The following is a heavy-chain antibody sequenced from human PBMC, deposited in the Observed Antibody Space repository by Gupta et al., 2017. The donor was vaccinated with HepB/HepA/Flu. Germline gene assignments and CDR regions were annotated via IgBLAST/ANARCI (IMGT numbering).Heavy chain of an antibody. V-gene: IGHV3-23*01. CDR1: GFTLSSYT. D-gene: IGHD3-10*02. J-gene: IGHJ4*02. Sequence: EVQLLESGGNLEHPGESLRLSCAASGFTLSSYTMSWVRQAPGKGLEWVAAISGGGGTTYYAGSVKGRFTISRDNSKNTLYLQLNSLRAEDTAVYYCAKFDVDLDFWGQGTLVTVSS. CDR2: ISGGGGTT. CDR3: AKFDVDLDF.